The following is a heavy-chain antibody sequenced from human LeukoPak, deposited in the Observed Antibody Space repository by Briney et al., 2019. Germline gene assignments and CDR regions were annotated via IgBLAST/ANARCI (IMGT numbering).Heavy chain of an antibody. D-gene: IGHD2/OR15-2a*01. J-gene: IGHJ4*02. Sequence: GSLRLSCAASGFTFSDYYMSWIRQAPGKGLEWVSYISSSGNTIYYADSVKGRFTISRDNARNPLHLQMNSLRADDTAVYYCAKNRGATAGTFDYWGPGTLVTVSS. CDR3: AKNRGATAGTFDY. CDR2: ISSSGNTI. V-gene: IGHV3-11*01. CDR1: GFTFSDYY.